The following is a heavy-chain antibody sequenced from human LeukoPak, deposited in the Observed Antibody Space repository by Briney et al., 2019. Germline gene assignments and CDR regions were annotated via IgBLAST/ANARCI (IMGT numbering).Heavy chain of an antibody. CDR2: ISGSGGST. CDR1: GFTFSNYA. V-gene: IGHV3-23*01. CDR3: AKGLYYLTGYYDY. J-gene: IGHJ4*02. D-gene: IGHD3-9*01. Sequence: PGGSLRLSCAASGFTFSNYAMSWVRQAPGKGLEWVSAISGSGGSTYYADSVKGRFTISRDNSKNTLYLQMNSLRAEDTAVYYCAKGLYYLTGYYDYWGQGTLVTVSS.